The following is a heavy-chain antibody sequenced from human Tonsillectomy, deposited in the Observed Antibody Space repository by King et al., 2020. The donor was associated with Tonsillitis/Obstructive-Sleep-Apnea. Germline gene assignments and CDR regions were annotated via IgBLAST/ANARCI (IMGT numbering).Heavy chain of an antibody. CDR2: ISSDETNK. CDR3: ARVFYDKRAHWFDP. D-gene: IGHD5/OR15-5a*01. J-gene: IGHJ5*02. Sequence: VQLVESGGGVVQPGRSLRLSCTASGFSFSAYAMNWVRQAPGKGLEWVALISSDETNKYYADSVKGRFTISRDDSKDTLFLQMSSLIVEDTAVYYCARVFYDKRAHWFDPWGQGTLATVSS. CDR1: GFSFSAYA. V-gene: IGHV3-30*15.